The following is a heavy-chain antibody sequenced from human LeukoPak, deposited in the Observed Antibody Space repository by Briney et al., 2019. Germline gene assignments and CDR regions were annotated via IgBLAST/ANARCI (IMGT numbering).Heavy chain of an antibody. CDR1: GFTFSSYW. CDR2: INGDGSST. CDR3: ARYSSSWHAVDY. Sequence: GGSLRLSCAASGFTFSSYWMHWVRQAPGKGLVWVSRINGDGSSTSYADSVKGRFTISRDNAKNTLYLQMNSLRAEETAVYYSARYSSSWHAVDYWGQGTLVTVSS. J-gene: IGHJ4*02. D-gene: IGHD6-13*01. V-gene: IGHV3-74*01.